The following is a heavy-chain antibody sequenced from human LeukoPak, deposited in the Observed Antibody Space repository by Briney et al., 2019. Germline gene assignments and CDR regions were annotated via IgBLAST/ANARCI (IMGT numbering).Heavy chain of an antibody. D-gene: IGHD2-2*02. V-gene: IGHV3-7*01. CDR2: VKPDGSKT. J-gene: IGHJ4*02. Sequence: GGSLRLSCAASGFTFSSCSMNWVRQAPGKGLEWVATVKPDGSKTYYMDSVKGRFSVSRDNAENSLYLQMNSLRADDTAVYYCARGDHQLYAYYFDYWGQGTLVTVSS. CDR1: GFTFSSCS. CDR3: ARGDHQLYAYYFDY.